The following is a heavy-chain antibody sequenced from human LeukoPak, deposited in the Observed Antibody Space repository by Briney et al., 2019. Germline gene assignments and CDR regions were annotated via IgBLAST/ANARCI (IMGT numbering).Heavy chain of an antibody. Sequence: GASVKVSCKASGYTFTGYYMHWVRQAPGPGLEWMGWINPNSGGTNYAQKFQGRVTMTRDTSISTAYMELSRLRSDDTAVYYCARGGVSSSSGYNWFDPWGQGTLVTVSS. CDR1: GYTFTGYY. CDR3: ARGGVSSSSGYNWFDP. J-gene: IGHJ5*02. CDR2: INPNSGGT. V-gene: IGHV1-2*02. D-gene: IGHD6-13*01.